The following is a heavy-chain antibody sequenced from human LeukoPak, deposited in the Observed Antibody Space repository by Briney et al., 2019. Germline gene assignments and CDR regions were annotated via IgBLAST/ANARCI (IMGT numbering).Heavy chain of an antibody. CDR3: ATDSIAVAGPFDY. J-gene: IGHJ4*02. CDR1: GFTFSSYG. Sequence: GGSLRLSCAASGFTFSSYGMHWVRQAPGKGLEWVAVISYDGSNKYYADSVKGRFTISRDNSKNTLYLQMNSLRAEDTAVYYCATDSIAVAGPFDYWGQGTLVTVSS. D-gene: IGHD6-19*01. V-gene: IGHV3-30*03. CDR2: ISYDGSNK.